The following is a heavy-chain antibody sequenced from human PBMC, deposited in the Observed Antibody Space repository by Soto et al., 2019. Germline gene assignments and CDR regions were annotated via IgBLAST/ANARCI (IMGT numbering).Heavy chain of an antibody. V-gene: IGHV4-38-2*02. J-gene: IGHJ4*02. Sequence: TLSLTCAVSVYSISSGYYWGWIRQPPGEGLEWIGSIYHSGSTYYNPSLKSRVTISVDTSKNQFSLKLSSVTAADTAVYYCARDGYYDSSGTTFDYWGQGTLVTVSS. CDR2: IYHSGST. D-gene: IGHD3-22*01. CDR3: ARDGYYDSSGTTFDY. CDR1: VYSISSGYY.